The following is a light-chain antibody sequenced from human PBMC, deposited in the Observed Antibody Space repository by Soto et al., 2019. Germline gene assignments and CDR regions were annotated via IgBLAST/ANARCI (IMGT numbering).Light chain of an antibody. CDR1: QSVSDSY. CDR3: QHYGTSGL. V-gene: IGKV3-20*01. CDR2: AS. Sequence: EIVLTQSPGTLSLSPGERATLSCRASQSVSDSYLAWYQQKPGQAPRLLIYASSRATGIPDRFSGSGSGTDFTLTISRLEPDDFAVYYCQHYGTSGLFGPGTKVDIK. J-gene: IGKJ3*01.